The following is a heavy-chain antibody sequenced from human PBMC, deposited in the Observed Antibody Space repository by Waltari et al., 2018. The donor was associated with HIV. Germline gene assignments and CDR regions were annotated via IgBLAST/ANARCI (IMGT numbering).Heavy chain of an antibody. D-gene: IGHD3-9*01. CDR1: GFTFADYA. V-gene: IGHV3-9*01. Sequence: EVQLVDSGGGLVQPGRSLRRSCAASGFTFADYAMHWVRQAPGKGLEWVSGISWNSDSTGYADSVKGRFTISRDNAKNSLFLQMNSLRTEDTALYYCTRGPPRYFDWLFDYWGQGTLVTVSS. CDR2: ISWNSDST. J-gene: IGHJ4*02. CDR3: TRGPPRYFDWLFDY.